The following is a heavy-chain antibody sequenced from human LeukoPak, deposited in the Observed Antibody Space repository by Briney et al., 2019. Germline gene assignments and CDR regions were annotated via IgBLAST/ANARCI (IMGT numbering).Heavy chain of an antibody. J-gene: IGHJ4*02. V-gene: IGHV4-39*07. CDR1: GGSISSSSYY. CDR2: IYYSGST. D-gene: IGHD6-13*01. CDR3: ARDIRVAAAGTFDY. Sequence: SETLSLTCTVSGGSISSSSYYWGWIRQPPGKGLEWIGSIYYSGSTYYNPSLKSRVTISVDTSKNQFSLKLSSVTAADTAVYYCARDIRVAAAGTFDYWGQGTLVTVSS.